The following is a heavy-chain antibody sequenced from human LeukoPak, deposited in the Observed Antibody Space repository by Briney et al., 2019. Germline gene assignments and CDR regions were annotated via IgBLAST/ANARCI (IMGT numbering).Heavy chain of an antibody. Sequence: ASVKVSCKASGYTFTNYGINWVRQAPGQGLEWMGWISAYNGNTNYAQKLQGRVIMTTDTSTSTAYMELRGLRSDDTAVYYCARDAIAVAGRGLGYWGQGTLVTVSS. CDR1: GYTFTNYG. CDR2: ISAYNGNT. CDR3: ARDAIAVAGRGLGY. D-gene: IGHD6-19*01. J-gene: IGHJ4*02. V-gene: IGHV1-18*01.